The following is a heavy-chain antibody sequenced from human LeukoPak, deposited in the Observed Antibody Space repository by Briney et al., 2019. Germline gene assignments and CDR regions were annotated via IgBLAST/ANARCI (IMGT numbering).Heavy chain of an antibody. V-gene: IGHV3-21*01. J-gene: IGHJ4*02. CDR3: ARDPGSGIQLWFFWY. D-gene: IGHD5-18*01. CDR1: GFTFSSYS. Sequence: GGSLGLSCAASGFTFSSYSMNWVRQAPGKGLEWVSSISSSSSYIYYADSVKGRFTISRDNAKNSLYLQMNSLRAEDTAVYYCARDPGSGIQLWFFWYWGQGTLVTVSS. CDR2: ISSSSSYI.